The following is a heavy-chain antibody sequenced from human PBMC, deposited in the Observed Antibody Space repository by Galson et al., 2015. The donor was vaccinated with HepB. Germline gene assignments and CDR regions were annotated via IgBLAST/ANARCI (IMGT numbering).Heavy chain of an antibody. V-gene: IGHV4-4*07. CDR1: GGSINSEY. CDR2: IFRSGSN. J-gene: IGHJ4*02. D-gene: IGHD3-10*02. Sequence: SLTCTVSGGSINSEYWSWIRQAAGKGPEYIGHIFRSGSNNYNPSLRSRVTMSIDTSKSQISLKMRSVTVADTAVYYGAREPMLPMGFDYWGQGILVTVSS. CDR3: AREPMLPMGFDY.